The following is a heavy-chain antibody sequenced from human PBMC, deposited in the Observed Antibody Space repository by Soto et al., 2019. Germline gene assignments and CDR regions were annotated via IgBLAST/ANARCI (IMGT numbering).Heavy chain of an antibody. J-gene: IGHJ3*02. D-gene: IGHD6-19*01. CDR3: AYKGSSGLFDI. V-gene: IGHV4-30-2*02. Sequence: SETLSLTCTVSGGSISSGGYSWSWIRQPPGKGLEWIGYIYHSGSTYYNPSLKSRVTISVDRSKNQFSLKLSSVTAADTAVYYCAYKGSSGLFDIWGQGTMVTVSS. CDR2: IYHSGST. CDR1: GGSISSGGYS.